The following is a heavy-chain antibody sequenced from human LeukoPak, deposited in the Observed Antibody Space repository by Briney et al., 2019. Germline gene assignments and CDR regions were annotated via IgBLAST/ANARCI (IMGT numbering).Heavy chain of an antibody. J-gene: IGHJ4*02. CDR1: GFTFSSHH. V-gene: IGHV3-64D*09. D-gene: IGHD2-15*01. CDR3: VRGTNSGSVNYFDY. CDR2: ISSSGDRT. Sequence: PGGSLRLSCSASGFTFSSHHMRWVRQAPGKGLQYVSAISSSGDRTNYADSVKGRFTISRDNSKNTLYLQMSSLRTEDTAVYYCVRGTNSGSVNYFDYWGQGTLVTVSS.